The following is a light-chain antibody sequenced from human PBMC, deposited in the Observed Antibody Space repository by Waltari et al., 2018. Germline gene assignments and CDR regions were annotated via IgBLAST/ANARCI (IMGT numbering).Light chain of an antibody. J-gene: IGLJ2*01. Sequence: QSALTQPRSVSGSPGQSVTISCTGTRSDVGGYNFVSWYQQHPGTAPKLIISDVTKRPGGVPDRFSCSKSGNTASLTISGLQAEDEADYYCSSYAGNYVAFGGGTKLTVL. CDR1: RSDVGGYNF. CDR3: SSYAGNYVA. CDR2: DVT. V-gene: IGLV2-11*01.